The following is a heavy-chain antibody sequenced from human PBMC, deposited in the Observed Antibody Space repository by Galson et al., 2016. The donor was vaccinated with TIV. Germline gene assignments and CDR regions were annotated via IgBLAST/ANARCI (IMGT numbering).Heavy chain of an antibody. J-gene: IGHJ5*02. Sequence: SVKVSCKASGYTFTSNGISWVRQAPGQGLEWMGWISAYNGDTNHAQKFQGRVTMTTDTSTSTAYMELRSLRSDDTAVYYCARSRSKAGTTDPDSWGQGTLVTVSS. V-gene: IGHV1-18*01. CDR1: GYTFTSNG. CDR3: ARSRSKAGTTDPDS. D-gene: IGHD1-1*01. CDR2: ISAYNGDT.